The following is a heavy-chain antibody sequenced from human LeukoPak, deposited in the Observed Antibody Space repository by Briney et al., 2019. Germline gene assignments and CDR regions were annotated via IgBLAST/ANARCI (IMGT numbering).Heavy chain of an antibody. CDR2: IYYSGST. CDR1: GGSISSRDYY. V-gene: IGHV4-30-4*01. D-gene: IGHD3-10*01. Sequence: SQTLSLTCTVSGGSISSRDYYWSWIRQPPGKGLEWIGYIYYSGSTYYNPSLKSRVAISVDTSKNQFSLKLTSVTAADTAVYYCASPIVRGVIDCWGQGTLVTVSS. J-gene: IGHJ4*02. CDR3: ASPIVRGVIDC.